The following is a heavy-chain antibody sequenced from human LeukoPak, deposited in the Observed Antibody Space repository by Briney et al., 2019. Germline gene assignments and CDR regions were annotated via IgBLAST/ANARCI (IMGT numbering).Heavy chain of an antibody. CDR1: GYTFTGYY. CDR3: ARESELRYFDWLPQKNFDY. CDR2: INPNSGGT. J-gene: IGHJ4*02. D-gene: IGHD3-9*01. V-gene: IGHV1-2*02. Sequence: GASVKVSCKASGYTFTGYYMHWVRQAPGQGLEWMGWINPNSGGTNYAQKFQGRVTMTRDTSISTAYMELSRLRSDDTAVYYCARESELRYFDWLPQKNFDYWGQGTLVTVSS.